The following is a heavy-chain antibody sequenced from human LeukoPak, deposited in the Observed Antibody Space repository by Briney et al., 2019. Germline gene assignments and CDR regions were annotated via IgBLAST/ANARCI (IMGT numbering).Heavy chain of an antibody. Sequence: SETLSLTCTVSGGSISSYYWSWIRQPAGKGLEWIGRIYTSGSTNYNPSLKSRVTMSVDTSKNQFSLKLSSVTAADTAVYYCARDGSDYNKYYYYYGMDVWGQGTTVTVSS. J-gene: IGHJ6*02. CDR2: IYTSGST. CDR1: GGSISSYY. CDR3: ARDGSDYNKYYYYYGMDV. D-gene: IGHD4-11*01. V-gene: IGHV4-4*07.